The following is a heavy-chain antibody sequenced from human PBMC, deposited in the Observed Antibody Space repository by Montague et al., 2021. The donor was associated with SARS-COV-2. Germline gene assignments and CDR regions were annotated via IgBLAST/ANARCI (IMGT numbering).Heavy chain of an antibody. J-gene: IGHJ4*02. CDR3: GSDTTACFRFDY. Sequence: SETLSLTCTVSGAFIGRSTYYWGWIRQPPGKDLEWIGTIYYSGTTHYNPSLRSRVTISLDTSKNQVSLRLTPVTAADTAFYYCGSDTTACFRFDYWGRGTLISVSS. CDR1: GAFIGRSTYY. D-gene: IGHD2/OR15-2a*01. V-gene: IGHV4-39*07. CDR2: IYYSGTT.